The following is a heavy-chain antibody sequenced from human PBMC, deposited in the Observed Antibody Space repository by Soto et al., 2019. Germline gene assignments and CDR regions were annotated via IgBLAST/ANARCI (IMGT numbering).Heavy chain of an antibody. D-gene: IGHD6-13*01. CDR1: GGTFSSYT. CDR2: IIPILGIA. Sequence: ASVKVSCKASGGTFSSYTISWVRQAPGQGLEWMGRIIPILGIANYAQKFQGRVTITADKSTSTAYMELSSLRSEDTAVYYCARESSSWYWFDPWGQGTLVTVSS. J-gene: IGHJ5*02. V-gene: IGHV1-69*04. CDR3: ARESSSWYWFDP.